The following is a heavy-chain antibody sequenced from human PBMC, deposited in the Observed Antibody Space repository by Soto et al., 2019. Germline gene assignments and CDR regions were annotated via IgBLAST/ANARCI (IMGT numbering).Heavy chain of an antibody. CDR1: GFTFSSYA. V-gene: IGHV3-23*01. D-gene: IGHD3-3*01. CDR3: AKDRKSISRAFDI. Sequence: EVQLLESGGGLVQPGGSLRLSCAASGFTFSSYAMSWVRQAPGKGLEWVSAISGSGGSTYHADSVKGRFTISRDNSKNTLYLQMNSLRAEDTAVYYCAKDRKSISRAFDIWGQGTMVTVSS. CDR2: ISGSGGST. J-gene: IGHJ3*02.